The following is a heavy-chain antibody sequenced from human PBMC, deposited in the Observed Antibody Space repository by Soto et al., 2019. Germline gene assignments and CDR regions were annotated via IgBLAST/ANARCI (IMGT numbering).Heavy chain of an antibody. CDR3: AAAAIPVAGRHPDF. CDR1: GYTFTSYD. V-gene: IGHV1-2*02. J-gene: IGHJ4*02. D-gene: IGHD6-19*01. Sequence: ASVKVSCKASGYTFTSYDISWVRQATGQGLEWMGWINPNNGVTTYAKNFQGRVTMTRDSSISTAYMELSSLRSDDTAVYFCAAAAIPVAGRHPDFWGQGTVVTVSS. CDR2: INPNNGVT.